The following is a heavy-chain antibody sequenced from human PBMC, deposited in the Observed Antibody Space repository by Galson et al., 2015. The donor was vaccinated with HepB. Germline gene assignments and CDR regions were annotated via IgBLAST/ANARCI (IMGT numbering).Heavy chain of an antibody. Sequence: SLRLSCTASGFTFSIYDMHWVRQTTGKGLEWVSAIGTAGDTYYPGSVKGRFTISRENAKNSLYLQMNSLRAGDTAVYYCVRGVEMWNWGLGTLVTVSS. CDR3: VRGVEMWN. CDR2: IGTAGDT. D-gene: IGHD5-24*01. CDR1: GFTFSIYD. V-gene: IGHV3-13*04. J-gene: IGHJ4*02.